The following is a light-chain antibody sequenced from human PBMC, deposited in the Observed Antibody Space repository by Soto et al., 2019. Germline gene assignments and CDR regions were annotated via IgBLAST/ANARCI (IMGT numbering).Light chain of an antibody. J-gene: IGKJ1*01. V-gene: IGKV3-11*01. CDR2: DVF. Sequence: EFVLTQSPATLSLPPGERATLSCRASQSVSSYLAWYQQKPGQAPRLLIYDVFNRATGIPARFSGSGSGTDFTLTISSLQPDDFATYYCQQYNNYPLTFGQGTKVDIK. CDR1: QSVSSY. CDR3: QQYNNYPLT.